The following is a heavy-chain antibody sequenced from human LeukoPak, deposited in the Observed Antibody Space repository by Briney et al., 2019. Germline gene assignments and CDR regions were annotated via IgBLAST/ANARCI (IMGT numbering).Heavy chain of an antibody. V-gene: IGHV5-51*01. CDR3: ARLLSGTPSQFDY. CDR2: IYLGDSDT. CDR1: GYSFTSYW. D-gene: IGHD1-1*01. J-gene: IGHJ4*02. Sequence: GESLKISCKGSGYSFTSYWIGWVRQMPGKGLEWMGIIYLGDSDTRYSPSFKGQVTISADKSISTAYLQWSSLKASDTALYYCARLLSGTPSQFDYWDQGTLVTVSS.